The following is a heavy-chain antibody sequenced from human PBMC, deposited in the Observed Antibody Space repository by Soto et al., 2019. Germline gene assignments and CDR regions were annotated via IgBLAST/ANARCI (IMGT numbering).Heavy chain of an antibody. D-gene: IGHD3-10*01. CDR3: ACHNYGSDSTYYDY. V-gene: IGHV4-59*08. Sequence: SETRSLTCTVSGGSLSSYYWSWIRQPPGKGLEWIGYIYYSGSTNYNPSLKSRVTISVDTSKNQFSLKLNSMTAADTAVYYCACHNYGSDSTYYDYWGRGSLVTVSS. CDR1: GGSLSSYY. J-gene: IGHJ4*02. CDR2: IYYSGST.